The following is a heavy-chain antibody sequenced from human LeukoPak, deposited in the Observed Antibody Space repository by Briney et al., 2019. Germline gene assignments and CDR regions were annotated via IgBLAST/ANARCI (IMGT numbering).Heavy chain of an antibody. CDR3: AIRAREQRDSSPGNWLDP. J-gene: IGHJ5*02. D-gene: IGHD1/OR15-1a*01. CDR1: GGSISSSSYY. Sequence: SETLSLTCTVSGGSISSSSYYWGWIRQPPGKGLEWIGSIYYSGSPYYNPSLKSRVTISVDTSKNQFSLNLRSVTAADTAVYYCAIRAREQRDSSPGNWLDPWGQGTLVTVSS. CDR2: IYYSGSP. V-gene: IGHV4-39*01.